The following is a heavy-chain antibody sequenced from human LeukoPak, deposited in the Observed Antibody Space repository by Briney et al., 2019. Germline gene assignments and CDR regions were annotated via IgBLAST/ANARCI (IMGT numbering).Heavy chain of an antibody. J-gene: IGHJ4*02. CDR3: ARESPSYGGNVFDY. Sequence: GGSLRLSCAASGFTFSSYEMNWVRQAPGKELEWVSYISSSGTAIYYADSVKGRFTISRDNAKNSLYLQMNSLRAEDTAVYYCARESPSYGGNVFDYWGQGTLVTVSS. CDR1: GFTFSSYE. CDR2: ISSSGTAI. V-gene: IGHV3-48*03. D-gene: IGHD4-23*01.